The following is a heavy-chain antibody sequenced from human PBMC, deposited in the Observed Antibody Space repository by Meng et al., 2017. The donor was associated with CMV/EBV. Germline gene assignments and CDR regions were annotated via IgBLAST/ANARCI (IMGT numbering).Heavy chain of an antibody. D-gene: IGHD2-2*01. CDR2: IDPNSGAT. J-gene: IGHJ5*02. V-gene: IGHV1-2*02. Sequence: ASVKVSCKASGYTFTSYYIHWVRQAPGQGLEWMGWIDPNSGATNYAQKFQGRVTMTRDTSISTSYMELSRLKSEDTAVYYCARGLERGPYCSSTSCYENWFDPWGQGTLVTVSS. CDR1: GYTFTSYY. CDR3: ARGLERGPYCSSTSCYENWFDP.